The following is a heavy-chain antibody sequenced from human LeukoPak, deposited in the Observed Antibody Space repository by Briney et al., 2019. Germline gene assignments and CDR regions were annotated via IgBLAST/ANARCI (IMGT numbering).Heavy chain of an antibody. Sequence: PGGSLRLSCAASGFTFDDYAMHWVRQAPGKGLEWVSLISGDGVKTHYADSVKGRFTISRDNAKNTLYLQMNSLRAEDTAVYYCARAADYYASGIFYWGQGTLVTVSS. CDR2: ISGDGVKT. V-gene: IGHV3-43*02. J-gene: IGHJ4*02. CDR1: GFTFDDYA. D-gene: IGHD3-10*01. CDR3: ARAADYYASGIFY.